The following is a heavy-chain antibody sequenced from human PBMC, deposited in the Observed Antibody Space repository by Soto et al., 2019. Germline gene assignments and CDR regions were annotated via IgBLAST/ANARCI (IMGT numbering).Heavy chain of an antibody. V-gene: IGHV1-69*12. CDR2: IIPIFGTA. Sequence: QVQLVQSGAEVKKPGSSVKVSCKASGGTFSSYAISWVRQAPGQGLEWMGGIIPIFGTANYAQKFQGRVRITADESTSTAYMELSSLRSEDTAVYYCAGTHVRQVEVGYFDYWGQGTLVTVSS. CDR3: AGTHVRQVEVGYFDY. D-gene: IGHD2-15*01. J-gene: IGHJ4*02. CDR1: GGTFSSYA.